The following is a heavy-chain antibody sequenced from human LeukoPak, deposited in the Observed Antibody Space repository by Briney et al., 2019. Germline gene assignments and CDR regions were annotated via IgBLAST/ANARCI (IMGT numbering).Heavy chain of an antibody. J-gene: IGHJ4*02. D-gene: IGHD3-3*01. CDR1: GFTFSSYG. Sequence: GGSLRLSCAASGFTFSSYGMHWFRQAPGKGLEWVAVIWYDGSNKYYADSVKGRFTISRDNSKNTLYLQMNSPRAEDTAVYYCARVEGITIFGVAIPYFDYWGQGTLVTVSS. V-gene: IGHV3-33*01. CDR3: ARVEGITIFGVAIPYFDY. CDR2: IWYDGSNK.